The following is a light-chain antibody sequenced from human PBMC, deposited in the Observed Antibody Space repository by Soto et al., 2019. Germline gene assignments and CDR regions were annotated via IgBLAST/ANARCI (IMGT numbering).Light chain of an antibody. V-gene: IGKV3-20*01. Sequence: DIVLTQSPGTLSFSPGERATLSCRARQSVGSAYLAWYQHKPGQAPRQLIYGTSSRATGIADRFTGSGSGTDFTLTISRREPEDFAVYYCQQYAGSRWTFGQGTKV. J-gene: IGKJ1*01. CDR1: QSVGSAY. CDR2: GTS. CDR3: QQYAGSRWT.